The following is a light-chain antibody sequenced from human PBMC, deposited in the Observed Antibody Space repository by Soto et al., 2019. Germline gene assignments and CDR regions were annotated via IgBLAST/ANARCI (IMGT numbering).Light chain of an antibody. J-gene: IGKJ4*01. V-gene: IGKV3-11*01. CDR3: QQRSNWPLT. CDR2: DAS. CDR1: QSVSSY. Sequence: EIVLTQSPATLSLSPGERATLSCRASQSVSSYLAWYQQKPGPAPRLLIYDASNRATGITARFSGSGSGTDFTLTISSLEPEDFAVYYCQQRSNWPLTFGGGTKVEIK.